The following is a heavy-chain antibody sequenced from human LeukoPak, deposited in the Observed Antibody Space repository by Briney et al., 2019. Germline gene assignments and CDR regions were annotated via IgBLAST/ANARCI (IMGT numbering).Heavy chain of an antibody. CDR3: ARGLGRQQLVYPFDY. V-gene: IGHV4-38-2*02. CDR2: IYHSGTI. Sequence: PSETLSLTCTVSGCSISSGYYWGWIRQPPGKGLEWLASIYHSGTIYYNPSLKSRVTISVDTSKNQFSLKLTSVTAADTAVYYCARGLGRQQLVYPFDYWGQGTLVTVSS. D-gene: IGHD6-13*01. J-gene: IGHJ4*02. CDR1: GCSISSGYY.